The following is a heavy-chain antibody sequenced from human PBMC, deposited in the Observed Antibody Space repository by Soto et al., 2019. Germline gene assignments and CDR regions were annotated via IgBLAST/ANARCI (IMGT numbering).Heavy chain of an antibody. CDR3: ARDIGYDYVN. CDR1: GFYVMSSW. CDR2: VKEDGSEL. V-gene: IGHV3-7*01. Sequence: SLRLSCAFSGFYVMSSWMSLVRQAPGKSLEWVASVKEDGSELYYLHSVRGRFTISRDSAGNALHLTMNYLSAEDTGVYFCARDIGYDYVNWGQGIPVTVSS. D-gene: IGHD5-12*01. J-gene: IGHJ4*02.